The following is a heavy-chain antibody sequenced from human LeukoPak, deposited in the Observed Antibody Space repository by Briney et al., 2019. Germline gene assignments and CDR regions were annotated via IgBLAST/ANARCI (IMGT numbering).Heavy chain of an antibody. Sequence: GGSLRLSCAASGFTFSSYAMHWVRQAPGKGLEWVALMSYDGGNKYYADSVKGRFTISRDNSKNTLYLQMSSLRAEDTAVYYCAMDYDSSGYYYVLDYWGQGTLVTVSS. V-gene: IGHV3-30*15. J-gene: IGHJ4*02. CDR3: AMDYDSSGYYYVLDY. CDR1: GFTFSSYA. D-gene: IGHD3-22*01. CDR2: MSYDGGNK.